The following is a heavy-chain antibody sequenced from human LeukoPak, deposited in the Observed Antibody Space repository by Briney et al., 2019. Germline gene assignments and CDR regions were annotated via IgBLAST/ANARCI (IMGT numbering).Heavy chain of an antibody. V-gene: IGHV4-34*01. J-gene: IGHJ4*02. CDR3: ARRTILRYIDRLLSGFDY. CDR2: INHSGNT. D-gene: IGHD3-9*01. CDR1: GRSFRGYY. Sequence: SEILAPTRAIYGRSFRGYYRSRIRQPPRKGLEWIGVINHSGNTNYIPSLKGRVTISVHTSKNQFSLTLSSVTAADTPVYYCARRTILRYIDRLLSGFDYWGQGTLVTVP.